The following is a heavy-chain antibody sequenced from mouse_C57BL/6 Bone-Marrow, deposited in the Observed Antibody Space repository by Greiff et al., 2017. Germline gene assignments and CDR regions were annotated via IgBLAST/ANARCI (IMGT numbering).Heavy chain of an antibody. D-gene: IGHD1-1*01. Sequence: QVQLQQPGAELVRPGTSVKLSCKASGYTFTTYWMHWVKQRLGQGLEWIGVIDPSDSYTNYNQKFKGKATLTVEPSSSTAYMQLSRLTSEDSAVYYCARPPCNGSSLIGYFDVWGTGTTVTVAS. V-gene: IGHV1-59*01. CDR3: ARPPCNGSSLIGYFDV. J-gene: IGHJ1*03. CDR1: GYTFTTYW. CDR2: IDPSDSYT.